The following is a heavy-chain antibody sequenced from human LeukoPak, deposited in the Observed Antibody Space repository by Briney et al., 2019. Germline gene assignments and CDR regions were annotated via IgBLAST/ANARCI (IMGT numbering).Heavy chain of an antibody. D-gene: IGHD2-2*01. J-gene: IGHJ4*03. CDR3: ARERTNIAVVPHGAFDI. CDR2: IKQDGSEQ. V-gene: IGHV3-7*01. Sequence: WVSLTLSCAASGFTSSSYYRRWVGQGPGKGREGGANIKQDGSEQYYVDSVKGRFTISRDNANNSLSLHMNSLRAEDTAVYYCARERTNIAVVPHGAFDIWGQGTLVTVSS. CDR1: GFTSSSYY.